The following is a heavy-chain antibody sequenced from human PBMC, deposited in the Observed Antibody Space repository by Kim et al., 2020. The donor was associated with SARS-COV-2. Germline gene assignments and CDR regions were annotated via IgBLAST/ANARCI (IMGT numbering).Heavy chain of an antibody. CDR2: ISSSSSYI. J-gene: IGHJ6*02. D-gene: IGHD3-9*01. Sequence: GGSLRLSCAASGFTFSSYNMSWVRQAPGKGLEWVSSISSSSSYIYYADSVKGRFTISRDNAKNSLYLQMNSLRAEDTAVYYCARAGCLTYYEGMNVWGQGTTVTVSS. V-gene: IGHV3-21*01. CDR3: ARAGCLTYYEGMNV. CDR1: GFTFSSYN.